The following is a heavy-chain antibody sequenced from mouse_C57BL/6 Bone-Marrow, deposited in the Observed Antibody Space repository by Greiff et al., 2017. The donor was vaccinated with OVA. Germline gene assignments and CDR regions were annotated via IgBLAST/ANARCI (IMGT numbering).Heavy chain of an antibody. J-gene: IGHJ2*01. CDR1: GYTFTNYW. CDR2: IYPGGGYT. V-gene: IGHV1-63*01. CDR3: ARKRYGYDDY. D-gene: IGHD2-2*01. Sequence: VQLQQSGAELVRPGTSVKMSCKASGYTFTNYWIGWAQQRPGHGLEWIGDIYPGGGYTNYNEKFKGKATLTAEKSSSTAYMQFSSLTSEDSAIYYCARKRYGYDDYWGQGTTLTVSS.